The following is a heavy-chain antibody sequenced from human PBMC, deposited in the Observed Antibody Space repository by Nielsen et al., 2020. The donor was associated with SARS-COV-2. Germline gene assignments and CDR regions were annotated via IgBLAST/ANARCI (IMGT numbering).Heavy chain of an antibody. CDR3: ARDRYYYDSSGYQRYNWFDP. CDR2: ISYDGSNK. V-gene: IGHV3-30*03. J-gene: IGHJ5*02. Sequence: GESLKISCAASGFTFSTYSMNWVRQAPGKGLEWVAVISYDGSNKYYADSVKGRFTISRDNSKNTLYLQMNSLRAEDTAVYYCARDRYYYDSSGYQRYNWFDPWGQGTLVTVSS. D-gene: IGHD3-22*01. CDR1: GFTFSTYS.